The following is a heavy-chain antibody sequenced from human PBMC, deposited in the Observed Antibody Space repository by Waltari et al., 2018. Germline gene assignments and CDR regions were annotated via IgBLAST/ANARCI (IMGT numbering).Heavy chain of an antibody. Sequence: QVQLQQWGAGLLKPSETLSLTCAVYGGSFSGYYWSWIRQPPGKGLEWIGEINHSGSTNYNPSLKSRVTVSVDTSKNQFSLKLSSVTAADTAVYYCARVAHPIGGYCSGGSCFNWFDPWGQGTLVTVSS. V-gene: IGHV4-34*01. CDR2: INHSGST. CDR3: ARVAHPIGGYCSGGSCFNWFDP. D-gene: IGHD2-15*01. CDR1: GGSFSGYY. J-gene: IGHJ5*02.